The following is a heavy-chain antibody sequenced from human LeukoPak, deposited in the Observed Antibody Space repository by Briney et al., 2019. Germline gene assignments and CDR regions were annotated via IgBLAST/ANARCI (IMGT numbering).Heavy chain of an antibody. CDR1: GYTFTGYY. V-gene: IGHV1-2*02. J-gene: IGHJ4*02. Sequence: VASVKVSCKASGYTFTGYYMHWVRQAPGQGLEWMGWINPNSGGTNYAQKFQGRVTMTRDTSISTAYMELSRLRSDDTAVYYCARAGEGLWFGGGLFHFDYWGQGTLVTVSS. D-gene: IGHD3-10*01. CDR2: INPNSGGT. CDR3: ARAGEGLWFGGGLFHFDY.